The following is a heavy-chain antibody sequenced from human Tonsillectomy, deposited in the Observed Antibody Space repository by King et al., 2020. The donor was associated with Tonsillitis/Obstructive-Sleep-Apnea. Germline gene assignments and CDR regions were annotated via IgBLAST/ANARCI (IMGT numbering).Heavy chain of an antibody. CDR2: IYPDDSDT. V-gene: IGHV5-51*01. D-gene: IGHD3-10*01. CDR1: GYSFNTYW. Sequence: QLVQSGAEVKKPGESLRISYKGSGYSFNTYWIGWVRQMPGKGLEWMGIIYPDDSDTRYSPSFQGQVTISADKSIITAYLQWSSLKASDTAMYYCARHEDGSGSNYMDVWGEGTTVIVSS. J-gene: IGHJ6*03. CDR3: ARHEDGSGSNYMDV.